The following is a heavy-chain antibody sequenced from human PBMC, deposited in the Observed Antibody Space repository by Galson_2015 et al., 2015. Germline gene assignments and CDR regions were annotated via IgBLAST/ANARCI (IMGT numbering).Heavy chain of an antibody. CDR1: GYTFTNYY. CDR2: INPSSAIR. V-gene: IGHV1-46*01. CDR3: ARGGLYGSGSMHWFDP. J-gene: IGHJ5*02. D-gene: IGHD3-10*01. Sequence: SVKVSCKASGYTFTNYYMHWVRQAPGQGLEWMRVINPSSAIRTNAQKFQGRVTMTRDTSTTTVYMELSSLRSEDTAVYYCARGGLYGSGSMHWFDPWGQGTLVTVSS.